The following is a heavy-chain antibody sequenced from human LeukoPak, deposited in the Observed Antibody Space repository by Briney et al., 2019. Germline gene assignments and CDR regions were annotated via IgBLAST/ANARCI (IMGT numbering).Heavy chain of an antibody. J-gene: IGHJ5*02. CDR3: ARVEQGAVAGGLLWFDP. CDR2: IYSGGST. D-gene: IGHD6-19*01. V-gene: IGHV3-66*01. Sequence: GGSLRLSCAASGFTVSSNYMSWVRQAPGKGLEWVSVIYSGGSTYYADSVKGRFTISRDNSKNTLYLQMNSLRAEDTAVHYCARVEQGAVAGGLLWFDPWGQGTLVTVSS. CDR1: GFTVSSNY.